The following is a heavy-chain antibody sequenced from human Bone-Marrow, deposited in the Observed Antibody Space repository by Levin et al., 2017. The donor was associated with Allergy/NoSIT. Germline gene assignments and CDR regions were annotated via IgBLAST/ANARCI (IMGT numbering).Heavy chain of an antibody. Sequence: MSSETLSLTCTVSGGSITSGVYYWSWIRKPAGKGLEWIGRVYSSGSTHYNPALKSRVSMSLDRSENQLSLRLTSVTAADSAVYYCAGSMAAGFDASDIWGQGTKVTVSS. CDR1: GGSITSGVYY. J-gene: IGHJ3*02. CDR2: VYSSGST. CDR3: AGSMAAGFDASDI. V-gene: IGHV4-61*02. D-gene: IGHD6-13*01.